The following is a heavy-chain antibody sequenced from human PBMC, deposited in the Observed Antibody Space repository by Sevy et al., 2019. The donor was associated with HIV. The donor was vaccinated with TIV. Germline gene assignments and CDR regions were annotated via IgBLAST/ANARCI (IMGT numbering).Heavy chain of an antibody. Sequence: GGSLRLSCIASGFSVSDYHMNWVRQAPGKGLEWVSYISSSSSPVYYADSLKGRFTISRDNAKNSLYLQMNSLRAEDTAVYFCARATPYDSSGGGAFDLWGQGTMVTVSS. J-gene: IGHJ3*01. CDR1: GFSVSDYH. CDR2: ISSSSSPV. D-gene: IGHD3-22*01. CDR3: ARATPYDSSGGGAFDL. V-gene: IGHV3-48*01.